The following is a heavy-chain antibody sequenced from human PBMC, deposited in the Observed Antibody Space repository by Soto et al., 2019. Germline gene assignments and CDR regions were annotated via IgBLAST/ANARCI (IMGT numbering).Heavy chain of an antibody. Sequence: QLQLQESGPGLVKPSETLSLTCTVSGGSISSSGFYWGWIRQPPGKGLEWIGSIYYSGSTYYNPSRKSRVTISVDTSKNHFSLKLNSVTAADTAVYYCARHAHAYYGLWSGSNYYMDVWGKGTTVTVSS. CDR2: IYYSGST. V-gene: IGHV4-39*01. J-gene: IGHJ6*03. CDR3: ARHAHAYYGLWSGSNYYMDV. D-gene: IGHD3-3*01. CDR1: GGSISSSGFY.